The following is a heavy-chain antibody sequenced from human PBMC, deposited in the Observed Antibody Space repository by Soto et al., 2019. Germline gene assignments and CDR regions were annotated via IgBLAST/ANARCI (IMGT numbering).Heavy chain of an antibody. V-gene: IGHV3-23*01. D-gene: IGHD2-15*01. CDR3: AKWDIVVVVAATEAFDI. CDR1: GFTFSSYA. Sequence: GGSLRLSCAASGFTFSSYAMSWVRQAPGKGLEWVSAISGSGGSTYYADSVKGRFTISRDNSKNTLYLQMNSLRAEDTAVYYCAKWDIVVVVAATEAFDIWGQGTMVTVSS. CDR2: ISGSGGST. J-gene: IGHJ3*02.